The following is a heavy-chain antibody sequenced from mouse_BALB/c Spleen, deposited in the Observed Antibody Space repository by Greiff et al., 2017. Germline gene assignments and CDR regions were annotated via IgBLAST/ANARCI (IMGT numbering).Heavy chain of an antibody. CDR2: IDPANGNT. J-gene: IGHJ2*01. CDR3: APITTVNY. Sequence: VQLQQSGAELVKPGASVQLSCTASGFNIKDTYMHWVKQRPEQGLEWIGRIDPANGNTKYDPKFQGKATITADTSSNTAYLQLSSLTSEDTAVYYCAPITTVNYWGQGTTLTVAS. D-gene: IGHD1-1*01. V-gene: IGHV14-3*02. CDR1: GFNIKDTY.